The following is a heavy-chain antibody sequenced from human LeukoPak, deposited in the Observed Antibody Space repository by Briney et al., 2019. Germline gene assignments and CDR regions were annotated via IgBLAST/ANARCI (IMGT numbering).Heavy chain of an antibody. D-gene: IGHD5-18*01. V-gene: IGHV3-30-3*01. Sequence: GGSLRLSCAASGFTFSGYAMHWVRQAPGKGLEWVAVISYDGSNKYYADSVKGRFTISRDNAKNSLYLQMSSLRAEDTAVYYCAREDTAMVTVKNWGQGTLVTVSS. J-gene: IGHJ4*02. CDR3: AREDTAMVTVKN. CDR2: ISYDGSNK. CDR1: GFTFSGYA.